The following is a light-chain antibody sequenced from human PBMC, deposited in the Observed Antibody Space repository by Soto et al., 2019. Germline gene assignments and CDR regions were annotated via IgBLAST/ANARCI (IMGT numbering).Light chain of an antibody. CDR2: EVS. CDR1: SSDVGGYNY. J-gene: IGLJ1*01. CDR3: SSFTSSSTQV. V-gene: IGLV2-14*01. Sequence: QSALTQPASVSGSPGQSITISCTGTSSDVGGYNYVSWYQQHPGKVPKLMIYEVSNRPSGVVNRFSGSKSGNTASLTISGLKAEDEADSYCSSFTSSSTQVFGTGTKLTVL.